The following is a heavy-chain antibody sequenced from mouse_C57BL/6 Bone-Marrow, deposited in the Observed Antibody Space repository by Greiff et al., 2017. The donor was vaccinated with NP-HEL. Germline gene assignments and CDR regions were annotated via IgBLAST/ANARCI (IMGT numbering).Heavy chain of an antibody. CDR2: SRNKANDYTT. V-gene: IGHV7-1*01. J-gene: IGHJ1*03. CDR3: ARDARYYGSSFWYFGV. D-gene: IGHD1-1*01. CDR1: GFTFSDFY. Sequence: EVQVVESGGGLVQSGRSLRLSCATSGFTFSDFYMEWVRQAPGKGLEWIAASRNKANDYTTEYSASVKGRFIVSRDTSQSILYLQMNALRAEDTAIYYCARDARYYGSSFWYFGVWGTGTTVTVSS.